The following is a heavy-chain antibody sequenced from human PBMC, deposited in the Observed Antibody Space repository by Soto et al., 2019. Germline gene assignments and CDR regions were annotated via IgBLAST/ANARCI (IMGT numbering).Heavy chain of an antibody. J-gene: IGHJ4*02. D-gene: IGHD2-2*01. CDR2: INAGNGNT. Sequence: KVAFKASWYTETSYTMDLVGQSPRKRLEWMGWINAGNGNTKYSQKFQGRVTITRDTSASTAYMELSSLRSEDTAVYYCARGLSSTSCYFNYWGQGTLVTVSS. CDR3: ARGLSSTSCYFNY. CDR1: WYTETSYT. V-gene: IGHV1-3*01.